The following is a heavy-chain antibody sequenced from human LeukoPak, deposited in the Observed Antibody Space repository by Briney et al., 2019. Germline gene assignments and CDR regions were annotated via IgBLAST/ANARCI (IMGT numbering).Heavy chain of an antibody. V-gene: IGHV1-69*05. CDR3: AREEGSGSYYMV. CDR2: FIPIFGTA. CDR1: GGTFISYA. Sequence: SVKVSCKASGGTFISYAISWVRQAPGQGLEWMGGFIPIFGTANYAQKFQGRVTITTDESTSTAYMELSSLRSEDTAVYYCAREEGSGSYYMVWGQGTLVTVSS. D-gene: IGHD3-10*01. J-gene: IGHJ4*02.